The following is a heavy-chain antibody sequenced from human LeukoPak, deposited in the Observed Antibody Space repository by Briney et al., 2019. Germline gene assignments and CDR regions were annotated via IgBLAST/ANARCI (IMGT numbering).Heavy chain of an antibody. CDR3: AKDISTVTTTYGMDV. Sequence: PGGSLRLSCAASGFTFSNYGMHWVRQAPGKGLEWVSGISWNSGSIGYADSVKGRFTISRDNAKNSLYLQMNSLRAEDTALYYCAKDISTVTTTYGMDVWGQGTTVTVSS. V-gene: IGHV3-9*01. CDR1: GFTFSNYG. D-gene: IGHD4-17*01. J-gene: IGHJ6*02. CDR2: ISWNSGSI.